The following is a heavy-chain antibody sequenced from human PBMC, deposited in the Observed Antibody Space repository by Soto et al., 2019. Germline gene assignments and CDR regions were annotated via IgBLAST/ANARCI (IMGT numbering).Heavy chain of an antibody. Sequence: KTSETLSLTCNVSGGSISKFYWSWIRQSAGKGLEWVGRIYATGSTDYNPSLRSRIVMSVDVSKKYFSLRLSSVTAADTGVYFCVRDGSKTLRDCFDPWGPGILVTVSS. CDR2: IYATGST. V-gene: IGHV4-4*07. CDR3: VRDGSKTLRDCFDP. D-gene: IGHD4-17*01. CDR1: GGSISKFY. J-gene: IGHJ5*02.